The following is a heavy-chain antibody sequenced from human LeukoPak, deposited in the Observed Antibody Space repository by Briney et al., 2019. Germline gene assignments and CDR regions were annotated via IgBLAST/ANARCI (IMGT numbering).Heavy chain of an antibody. CDR1: GGTFSSYA. D-gene: IGHD1-26*01. J-gene: IGHJ4*02. CDR2: IIPIFGTA. CDR3: ARDRVGATTGFDY. V-gene: IGHV1-69*13. Sequence: ASVKVSCEASGGTFSSYAISWVRQAPGQGLEWMGGIIPIFGTANYAQKFQGRVTITADESTSTAYMELSSLRSEDTAVYYCARDRVGATTGFDYWGQGTLVTVSS.